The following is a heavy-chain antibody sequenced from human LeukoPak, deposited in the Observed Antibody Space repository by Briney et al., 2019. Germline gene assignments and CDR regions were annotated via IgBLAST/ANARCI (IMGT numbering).Heavy chain of an antibody. D-gene: IGHD2-2*01. Sequence: SETLSLTCAVYGVSFRGYYWSWIRQPPGKGLEWIGEINHSGSTNYNPSLKSRVTISLDTSMKKFSLKLNSVTAADTAVYYCASTERCSTACPLDYWGQGTLVTVSS. J-gene: IGHJ4*02. V-gene: IGHV4-34*01. CDR3: ASTERCSTACPLDY. CDR1: GVSFRGYY. CDR2: INHSGST.